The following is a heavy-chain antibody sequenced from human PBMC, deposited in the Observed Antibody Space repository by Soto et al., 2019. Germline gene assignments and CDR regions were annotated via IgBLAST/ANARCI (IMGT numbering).Heavy chain of an antibody. V-gene: IGHV1-46*03. J-gene: IGHJ4*02. Sequence: GASLNAAHTEPGYTITSHYIHWVRQAPGQGLEWMAMINPSGGRTKYAQIFQGRVTLTRDTSTGTVDMELSSLTSEDTASYYCASGPACGGDCYLFDYWGQGTQVTVSS. CDR3: ASGPACGGDCYLFDY. CDR1: GYTITSHY. D-gene: IGHD2-21*02. CDR2: INPSGGRT.